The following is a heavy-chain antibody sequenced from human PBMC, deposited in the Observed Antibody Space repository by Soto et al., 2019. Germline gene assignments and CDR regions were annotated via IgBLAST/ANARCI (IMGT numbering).Heavy chain of an antibody. CDR3: ARDRDISPPGGMDV. CDR2: ISYDESNK. J-gene: IGHJ6*02. CDR1: GFTFSSYA. D-gene: IGHD2-15*01. Sequence: QTGGSLRLSCAASGFTFSSYAMHWVRQAPGKGLEWVAVISYDESNKYYADSVKGRFTISRDNSKNTLYLQLNSLRVEDTAVYYCARDRDISPPGGMDVWGQGTTVTVSS. V-gene: IGHV3-30-3*01.